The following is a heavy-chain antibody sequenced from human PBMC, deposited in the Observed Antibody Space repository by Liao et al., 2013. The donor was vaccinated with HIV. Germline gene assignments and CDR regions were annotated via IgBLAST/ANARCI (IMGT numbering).Heavy chain of an antibody. D-gene: IGHD3-10*01. J-gene: IGHJ3*02. Sequence: QVQLQESGPGLVIPSETLSLTCNVSGGSITNFYWSWVRQSADKRLEWIGRVYSSGSTNYNPSLKGRVTMSVDTSKNQFSLTLTSVTAADTAVYYCARDDVTMVRGQRQGDGFDIWGQGTMVIVS. CDR2: VYSSGST. CDR3: ARDDVTMVRGQRQGDGFDI. CDR1: GGSITNFY. V-gene: IGHV4-4*07.